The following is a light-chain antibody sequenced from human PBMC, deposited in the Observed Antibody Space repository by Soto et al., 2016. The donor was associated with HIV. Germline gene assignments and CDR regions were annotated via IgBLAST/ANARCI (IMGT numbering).Light chain of an antibody. J-gene: IGKJ2*01. CDR1: QSISGW. V-gene: IGKV1-5*03. CDR3: QQYLSIPYT. CDR2: KAS. Sequence: DIQMTQSPSTLSASVGDRVTITCRASQSISGWLAWYQQKPGKAPNLLIYKASSLESGVPSRFSGSESGTEFTLTISSLQPDDSASYYCQQYLSIPYTFGQGTTLEIK.